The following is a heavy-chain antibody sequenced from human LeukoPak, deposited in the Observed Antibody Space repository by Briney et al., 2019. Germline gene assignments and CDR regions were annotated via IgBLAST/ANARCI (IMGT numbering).Heavy chain of an antibody. CDR1: GYTFTSYG. Sequence: GASVKVSCKASGYTFTSYGISWVRQAPGQGLEWMGWISAYNGNTNYAQKLQGRVTMTTDTSTSTAYMELRSLRSDDTAVYYCARVFSGYSYGYLDCWGQGTLVTVSS. CDR3: ARVFSGYSYGYLDC. V-gene: IGHV1-18*01. J-gene: IGHJ4*02. CDR2: ISAYNGNT. D-gene: IGHD5-18*01.